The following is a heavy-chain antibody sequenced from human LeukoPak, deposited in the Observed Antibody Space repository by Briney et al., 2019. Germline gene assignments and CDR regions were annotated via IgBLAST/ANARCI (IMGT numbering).Heavy chain of an antibody. CDR3: TTEGHYYGHHAFLT. CDR1: GFTFSDYY. V-gene: IGHV3-11*01. CDR2: IGSSGRTI. J-gene: IGHJ3*01. Sequence: PGGSLRLSCAASGFTFSDYYMSWIRQAPGKRLEWVSYIGSSGRTIYYADSVKGRFTISRDNAKNSLYLQMDSLKTEDTAVYYCTTEGHYYGHHAFLTWGRGTMVTVSS. D-gene: IGHD3-10*01.